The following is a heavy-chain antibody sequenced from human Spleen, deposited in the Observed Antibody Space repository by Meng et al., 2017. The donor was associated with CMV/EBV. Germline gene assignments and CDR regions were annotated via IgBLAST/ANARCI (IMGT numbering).Heavy chain of an antibody. CDR2: ISAYNGNT. D-gene: IGHD3-22*01. CDR3: ARAWLQRADY. V-gene: IGHV1-18*01. J-gene: IGHJ4*02. CDR1: GYAFTNYG. Sequence: KVSCKASGYAFTNYGISWVRQAPGQGLEWMGWISAYNGNTNYAQKLQGRVTMTTDTSTRTAYMELRSLTSDDTAVYYCARAWLQRADYCGQGTLVTVSS.